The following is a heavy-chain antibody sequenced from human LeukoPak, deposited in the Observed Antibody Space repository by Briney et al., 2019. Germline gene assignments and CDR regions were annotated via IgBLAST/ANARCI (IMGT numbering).Heavy chain of an antibody. CDR2: FDPEDGET. V-gene: IGHV1-24*01. CDR1: GYTLTELS. J-gene: IGHJ4*02. Sequence: ASVKLSCKVSGYTLTELSMHWVRQAPGKGLEWMGGFDPEDGETIYAQKFQGRVTMTEDTSTDTAYMEVSSLRSEDTAVYYCATAADSYYYDSSGYPRPFDYWGQGTLVTVSS. CDR3: ATAADSYYYDSSGYPRPFDY. D-gene: IGHD3-22*01.